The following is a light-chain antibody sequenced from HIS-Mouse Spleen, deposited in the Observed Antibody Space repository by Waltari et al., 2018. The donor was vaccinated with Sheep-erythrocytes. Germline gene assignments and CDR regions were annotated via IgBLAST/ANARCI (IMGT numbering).Light chain of an antibody. CDR3: CSYAGSSTPWV. V-gene: IGLV2-23*01. CDR1: SSDVGSDNL. Sequence: QSALPQPASVSGSPGQSIPIPCTGTSSDVGSDNLFTWYQQHPGKAPKLMIDEGSKRPSGVSNRFSGSKSGNTASLTISGLQAEDEADYYCCSYAGSSTPWVFGGGTKLTVL. J-gene: IGLJ3*02. CDR2: EGS.